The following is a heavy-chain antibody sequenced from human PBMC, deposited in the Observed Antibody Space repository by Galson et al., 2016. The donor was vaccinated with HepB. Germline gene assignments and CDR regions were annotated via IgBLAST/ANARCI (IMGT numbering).Heavy chain of an antibody. Sequence: SVKVSCKASGYTFSNYGISWVRQAPGQGLEWMGWISVYNGNTNYAQKIRGRVTLTTDTSTSTAYMELTSLRSDDTAVYYCAGERDLGRFVEWSRAGFDPWGQGTLVTVS. CDR1: GYTFSNYG. V-gene: IGHV1-18*01. D-gene: IGHD3-3*01. CDR2: ISVYNGNT. CDR3: AGERDLGRFVEWSRAGFDP. J-gene: IGHJ5*02.